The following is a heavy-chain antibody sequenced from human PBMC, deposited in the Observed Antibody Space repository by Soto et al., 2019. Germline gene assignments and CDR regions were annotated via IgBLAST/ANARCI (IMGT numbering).Heavy chain of an antibody. Sequence: PGGSLRLCCAASGLTFTDYALSWVLQAPVKGLEWVATISGIGGSTYLADSVKGRLSICRDNAKNPVSLLMNSLRAEDTAVYFCARRCSGYISSWYYFDYWGRGELVTVS. CDR3: ARRCSGYISSWYYFDY. CDR2: ISGIGGST. D-gene: IGHD6-13*01. CDR1: GLTFTDYA. J-gene: IGHJ4*02. V-gene: IGHV3-23*01.